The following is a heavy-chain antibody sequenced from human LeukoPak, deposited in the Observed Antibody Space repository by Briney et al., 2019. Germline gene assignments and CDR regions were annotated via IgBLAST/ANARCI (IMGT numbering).Heavy chain of an antibody. CDR3: ARGPHERSGYPDD. CDR1: GYTFNTYG. D-gene: IGHD3-22*01. J-gene: IGHJ4*02. V-gene: IGHV1-18*01. Sequence: ASVKVSCKPYGYTFNTYGVTWVRQAPGQGLEWMGWISPYNGNTNYAQKFQGRVTLTTDTSTSTAYMELRSLRSDDTAVYYCARGPHERSGYPDDWGQGTLVTVSS. CDR2: ISPYNGNT.